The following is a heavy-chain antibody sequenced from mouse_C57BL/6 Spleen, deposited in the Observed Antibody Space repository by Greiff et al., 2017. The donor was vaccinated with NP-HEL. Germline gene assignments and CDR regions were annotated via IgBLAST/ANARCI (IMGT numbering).Heavy chain of an antibody. Sequence: QVQLQQSGAELVRPGTSVKVSCKASGYAFTNYLIEWVKQRPGQGLEWIGVINPGSGGTNYNEKFKGKATLTADKSSSTAYMQLSSLTSEDSAVYFCARSFITTVVGDYWGQGTTLTVSS. J-gene: IGHJ2*01. CDR2: INPGSGGT. CDR1: GYAFTNYL. CDR3: ARSFITTVVGDY. D-gene: IGHD1-1*01. V-gene: IGHV1-54*01.